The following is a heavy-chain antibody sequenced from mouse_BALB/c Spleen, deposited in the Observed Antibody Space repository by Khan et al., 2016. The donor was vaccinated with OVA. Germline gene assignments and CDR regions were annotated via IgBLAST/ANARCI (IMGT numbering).Heavy chain of an antibody. CDR2: IDPENGNT. V-gene: IGHV14-1*02. CDR3: ARDGYSPWFAY. CDR1: GFNIKDYY. D-gene: IGHD2-3*01. Sequence: VQLQQSGAELVRPGALVKLSCKASGFNIKDYYMHWVKQRPEQGLVWIGRIDPENGNTVYDPKFQGKASITSDHSSNTAYLQLSSLTSEDTAVYYCARDGYSPWFAYWGQGTLVTVSA. J-gene: IGHJ3*01.